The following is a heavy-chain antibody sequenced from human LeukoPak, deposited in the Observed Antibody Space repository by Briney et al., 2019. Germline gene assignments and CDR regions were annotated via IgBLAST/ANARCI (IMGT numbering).Heavy chain of an antibody. CDR3: ARLEGYYYDSSCLDY. V-gene: IGHV4-59*08. D-gene: IGHD3-22*01. CDR2: IYYSGSI. J-gene: IGHJ4*02. Sequence: PSETLCLTCTVSGGSISSYYWSWIRQLPGKGLEWIGYIYYSGSINYNPSLKSRVTISVDTSKNQFSLKLSSVTAADTAVYYCARLEGYYYDSSCLDYWGQGTLVTVSS. CDR1: GGSISSYY.